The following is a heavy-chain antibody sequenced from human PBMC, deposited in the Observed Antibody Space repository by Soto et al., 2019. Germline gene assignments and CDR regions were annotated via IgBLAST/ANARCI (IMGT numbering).Heavy chain of an antibody. CDR1: GGSISSYS. Sequence: PSETLSLTCSVSGGSISSYSWSCILQPPGKGLEWIGYIYHSGSTYYNPSLKSRVTISVDRSKNQFSLKLSSVTAADTAVYYCARGVNYDSSGYSFDYWGQGTLVTVSS. J-gene: IGHJ4*02. V-gene: IGHV4-30-2*01. CDR3: ARGVNYDSSGYSFDY. CDR2: IYHSGST. D-gene: IGHD3-22*01.